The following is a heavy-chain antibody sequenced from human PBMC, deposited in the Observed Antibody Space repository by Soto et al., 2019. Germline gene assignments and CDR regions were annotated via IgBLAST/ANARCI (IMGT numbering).Heavy chain of an antibody. CDR1: GGTFSSYA. CDR2: INPNSGGT. D-gene: IGHD3-16*01. V-gene: IGHV1-2*02. Sequence: ASVKVSCKASGGTFSSYAISWVRQAPGQGLEWMGWINPNSGGTNYAQKFQGRVTMTRDTSISTAYMELSRLRSDDTAVYYCARQGGRKDYPIDYWGQGTLVTVSS. J-gene: IGHJ4*02. CDR3: ARQGGRKDYPIDY.